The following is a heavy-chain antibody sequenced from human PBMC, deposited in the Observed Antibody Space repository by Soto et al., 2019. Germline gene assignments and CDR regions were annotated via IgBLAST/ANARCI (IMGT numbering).Heavy chain of an antibody. D-gene: IGHD6-25*01. CDR1: GFTFSSYS. CDR3: ARSATPRYYYMDV. V-gene: IGHV3-48*01. Sequence: EVQLVESGGGLVQPGGSLRLSCAASGFTFSSYSMNWVRQAPGKGLEWVSYISSSSSTIYYADSVKGRFTISRDNAKNPLYLRMNSLRAEDTAVYYCARSATPRYYYMDVWGKGTTVTVSS. J-gene: IGHJ6*03. CDR2: ISSSSSTI.